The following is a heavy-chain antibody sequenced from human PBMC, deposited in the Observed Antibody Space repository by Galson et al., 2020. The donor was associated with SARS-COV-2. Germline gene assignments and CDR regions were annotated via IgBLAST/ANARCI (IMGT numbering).Heavy chain of an antibody. CDR3: AKDAGVRYLDWLRSGISGGMDV. Sequence: GESLKISCAASGFTFSSYGMHWVRQAPGKGLEWVAVISYDGSNKYYADSVKGRFTISRDNSKNTLYLQMNSLRAEDTAVYYCAKDAGVRYLDWLRSGISGGMDVWGQGTTVTVSS. J-gene: IGHJ6*02. CDR2: ISYDGSNK. CDR1: GFTFSSYG. D-gene: IGHD3-9*01. V-gene: IGHV3-30*18.